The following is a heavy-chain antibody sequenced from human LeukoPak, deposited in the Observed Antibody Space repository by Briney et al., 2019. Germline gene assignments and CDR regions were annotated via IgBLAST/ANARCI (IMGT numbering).Heavy chain of an antibody. CDR1: GGSISSYY. Sequence: SETLSLTCTVSGGSISSYYWSWIRQPPGKGLEWIGYIYYSGSTNNNPSLKSRVTISVDTSTNQFSLKLSSVTAADAAVYYCARRTTWGGYEYYYYYYMDVWGKGTTVTISS. V-gene: IGHV4-59*12. J-gene: IGHJ6*03. CDR2: IYYSGST. CDR3: ARRTTWGGYEYYYYYYMDV. D-gene: IGHD5-12*01.